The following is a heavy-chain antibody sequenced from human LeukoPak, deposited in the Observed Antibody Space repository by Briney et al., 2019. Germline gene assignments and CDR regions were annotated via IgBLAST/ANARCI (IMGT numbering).Heavy chain of an antibody. D-gene: IGHD3-10*02. J-gene: IGHJ4*02. CDR1: GFSLSTSGVG. CDR3: AHTPPMSYYFDY. CDR2: IYWDDDK. V-gene: IGHV2-5*02. Sequence: SGPTLVKPTQTPTLTCTFSGFSLSTSGVGVGWIRQPPGKALEWLALIYWDDDKRYSPSLKSRLTITKDTSKSQVVLTMTNMDPVDTATYYCAHTPPMSYYFDYWGQGTLVTVSS.